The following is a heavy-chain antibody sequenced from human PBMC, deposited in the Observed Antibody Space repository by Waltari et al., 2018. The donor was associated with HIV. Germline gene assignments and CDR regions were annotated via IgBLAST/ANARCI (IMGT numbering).Heavy chain of an antibody. V-gene: IGHV3-73*01. CDR2: IRTKANRYAT. Sequence: EVQLVESGGGLVQPGGSLKLSCAASGFTFSGATMHWVRQASGKGLEWVGRIRTKANRYATADAASVKGRFIISRDDSKNTTYLQIDNLKTEDTAVYYCTRLVAAVAGTGYWGQGTLVTVSS. CDR3: TRLVAAVAGTGY. J-gene: IGHJ4*02. CDR1: GFTFSGAT. D-gene: IGHD6-19*01.